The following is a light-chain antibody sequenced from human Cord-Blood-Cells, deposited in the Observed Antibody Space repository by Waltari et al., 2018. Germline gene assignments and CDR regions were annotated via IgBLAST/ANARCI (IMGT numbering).Light chain of an antibody. Sequence: QFALTQPASVSGSTAHSITISCTGISSAVGGYNYVSWNQQHPGKAPKLMIDDVSNRPSGVSNRFSGSNSGNTASLTISGLHAEDDADYYCSSYTGSSTLVFGTGTKVTVL. V-gene: IGLV2-14*03. CDR3: SSYTGSSTLV. CDR1: SSAVGGYNY. CDR2: DVS. J-gene: IGLJ1*01.